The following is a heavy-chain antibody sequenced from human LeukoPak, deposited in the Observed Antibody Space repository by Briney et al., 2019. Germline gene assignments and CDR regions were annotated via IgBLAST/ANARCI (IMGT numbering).Heavy chain of an antibody. Sequence: GGSLRLSCAASGFTFSSYAMSWVRQAPGKGLEWVSGFSVSGGSTYYADSVKGRFTISRDNSKNTLYLQMNTLRAEDTAVYYCAKGVGYYYYGMDVWGQGTTVTVS. CDR3: AKGVGYYYYGMDV. V-gene: IGHV3-23*01. CDR1: GFTFSSYA. CDR2: FSVSGGST. J-gene: IGHJ6*02.